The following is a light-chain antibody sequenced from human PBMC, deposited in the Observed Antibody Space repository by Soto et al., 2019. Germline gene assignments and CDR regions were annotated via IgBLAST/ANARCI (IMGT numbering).Light chain of an antibody. V-gene: IGKV1-5*03. J-gene: IGKJ1*01. Sequence: DIQMTQSPSTLSASVGDRVTITCRASHNIKNWLAWYQQKPGEDPKLLLYKASNLADGVPSRFSGSGSGKEYTLTVSSLQHDDSASYYCQQYENFATFGQGTRVEIK. CDR2: KAS. CDR3: QQYENFAT. CDR1: HNIKNW.